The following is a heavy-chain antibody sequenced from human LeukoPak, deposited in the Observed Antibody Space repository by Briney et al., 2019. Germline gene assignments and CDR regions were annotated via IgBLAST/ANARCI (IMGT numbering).Heavy chain of an antibody. J-gene: IGHJ5*02. CDR3: AKVQRGYGTTYNWFDP. CDR1: GFTFSSYS. CDR2: ISSSSSYI. D-gene: IGHD5-12*01. V-gene: IGHV3-21*01. Sequence: IPGGSLRLSCAASGFTFSSYSMNWVRQAPGKGLEWVSSISSSSSYIYYADSVKGRFTISRDNSKNTLYLQMNSLRAEDTAVYYCAKVQRGYGTTYNWFDPWGQGTLVTVSS.